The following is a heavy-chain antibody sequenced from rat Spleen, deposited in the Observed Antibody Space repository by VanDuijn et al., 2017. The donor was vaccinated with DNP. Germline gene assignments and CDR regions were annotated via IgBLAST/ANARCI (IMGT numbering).Heavy chain of an antibody. CDR3: VRGHPPRGFDY. J-gene: IGHJ2*01. CDR2: ITYSGST. CDR1: GYSITSNY. V-gene: IGHV3-1*01. D-gene: IGHD3-8*01. Sequence: EVQLQESGPGLVKPSQSLSLTCSVTGYSITSNYWGWIRKFPGNKMEYIGHITYSGSTNYNPSLKSRISITRYTSKNQFFLQLNSVTTEDTATYYSVRGHPPRGFDYWGQGVMVTVSS.